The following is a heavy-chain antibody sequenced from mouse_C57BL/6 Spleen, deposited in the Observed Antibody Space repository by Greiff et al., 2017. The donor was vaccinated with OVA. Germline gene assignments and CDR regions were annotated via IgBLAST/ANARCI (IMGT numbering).Heavy chain of an antibody. D-gene: IGHD3-1*01. V-gene: IGHV1-50*01. Sequence: QVQLKQPGAELVKPGASVKLSCKASGYTFTSYWMQWVKQRPGQGLEWIGEIDPSDSYTNYNQKFKGKATLTVDTSSSTAYMQLSSLTSEDSAVYYGARRGAQLRLYYAMDYWGQGTSVTVSS. CDR3: ARRGAQLRLYYAMDY. CDR2: IDPSDSYT. J-gene: IGHJ4*01. CDR1: GYTFTSYW.